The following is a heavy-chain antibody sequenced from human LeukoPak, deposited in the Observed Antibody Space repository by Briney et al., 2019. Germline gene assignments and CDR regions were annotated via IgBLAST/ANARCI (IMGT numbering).Heavy chain of an antibody. Sequence: PSETMSLTCTVSGGSISSSSYYWGWIRHPPGKGREWIGSIYYSGSAYYNPSLKRLVTLSLDTSKNQFSLKLSSVTAADTAVYYCARQISRYGDYGPYYYYYYYMDVWGKGTTVTVSS. CDR1: GGSISSSSYY. CDR3: ARQISRYGDYGPYYYYYYYMDV. V-gene: IGHV4-39*01. D-gene: IGHD4-17*01. J-gene: IGHJ6*03. CDR2: IYYSGSA.